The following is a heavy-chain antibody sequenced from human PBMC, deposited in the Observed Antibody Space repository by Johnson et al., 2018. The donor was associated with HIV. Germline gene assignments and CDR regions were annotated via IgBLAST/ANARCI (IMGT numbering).Heavy chain of an antibody. V-gene: IGHV3-20*04. J-gene: IGHJ3*02. CDR3: AKDVGNYWPDAFDI. CDR2: INWTGGST. CDR1: GFTFDDYG. D-gene: IGHD3-22*01. Sequence: VQLVESGGGVVQPGGSLRLSCAASGFTFDDYGMSWVRQAPGKGLEWVSSINWTGGSTGYADSVKGRFTISRDNSKNTLYLQMNSLRAEDTAVYYCAKDVGNYWPDAFDIWGQVTMVTVSS.